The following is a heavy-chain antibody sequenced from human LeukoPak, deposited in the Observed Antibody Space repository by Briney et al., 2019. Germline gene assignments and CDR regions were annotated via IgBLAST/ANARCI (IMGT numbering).Heavy chain of an antibody. CDR1: GFTFSSYG. D-gene: IGHD5-24*01. CDR2: INTDGTIT. J-gene: IGHJ5*02. CDR3: ASTVSRRDGYNFIT. V-gene: IGHV3-74*01. Sequence: GGSLRLSCAASGFTFSSYGMHWVRQAPGKGLVWVSRINTDGTITTYADAVKGRFTVSRDNAKNTLYLQMDSLRAEDTAVYYCASTVSRRDGYNFITWGQGTLVIVSS.